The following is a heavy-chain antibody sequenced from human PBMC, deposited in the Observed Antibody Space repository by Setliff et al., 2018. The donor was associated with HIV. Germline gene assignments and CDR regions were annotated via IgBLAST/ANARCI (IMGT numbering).Heavy chain of an antibody. CDR3: ARALKIATTGRVSYYYYMDV. V-gene: IGHV4-34*01. Sequence: PSETLSLTCAVYGESFSGYYWSWIRQPPGKGLEWIGEINYSGSTNHRPSLKSRVTISVDKSKNQISLKLNSVTAADTAVYFCARALKIATTGRVSYYYYMDVWGKGTTVTVSS. J-gene: IGHJ6*03. CDR2: INYSGST. D-gene: IGHD6-13*01. CDR1: GESFSGYY.